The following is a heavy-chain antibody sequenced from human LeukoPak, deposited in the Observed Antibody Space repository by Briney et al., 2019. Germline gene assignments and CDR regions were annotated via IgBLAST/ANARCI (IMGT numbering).Heavy chain of an antibody. CDR3: AGRADVVVPVYHAFDI. Sequence: SVKVSCKASGGTCSSYAISWVRQAPGQGLEWMGGIIPTFGTANYAQKFQGRVTVTADESTSTAYMELSSLRSEDTAVYYCAGRADVVVPVYHAFDIWGQGTMVTVSS. CDR2: IIPTFGTA. J-gene: IGHJ3*02. V-gene: IGHV1-69*13. D-gene: IGHD2-2*01. CDR1: GGTCSSYA.